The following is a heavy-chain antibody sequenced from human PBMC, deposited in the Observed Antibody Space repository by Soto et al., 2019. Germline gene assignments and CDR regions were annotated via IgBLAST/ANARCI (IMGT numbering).Heavy chain of an antibody. V-gene: IGHV3-30-3*01. J-gene: IGHJ4*02. Sequence: QVQLVESGGGVVHPGRSLRLSCAASGFTFSDYPMHWVRQAPGKGLQWVAVISYDGGDKYYADSVKGRFTISRDNSKSTMDLQMNSLRAEDTAVYYCARDVSFLEDPLYYFDYWGQGTLVTDSS. D-gene: IGHD1-1*01. CDR3: ARDVSFLEDPLYYFDY. CDR2: ISYDGGDK. CDR1: GFTFSDYP.